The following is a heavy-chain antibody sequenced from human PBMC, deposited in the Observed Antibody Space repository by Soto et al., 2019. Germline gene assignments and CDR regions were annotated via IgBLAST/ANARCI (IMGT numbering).Heavy chain of an antibody. Sequence: SETLSLTCAVYGGSFSCYYWSWIRQPPGKGLEWIGEINHSGSTNYNPSLKSRVTISVDTSKNQFSLKLSSVTAADTAVYYCARGTRFYYDSSGYYYWGQGTLVTVSS. CDR3: ARGTRFYYDSSGYYY. CDR2: INHSGST. V-gene: IGHV4-34*01. J-gene: IGHJ4*02. D-gene: IGHD3-22*01. CDR1: GGSFSCYY.